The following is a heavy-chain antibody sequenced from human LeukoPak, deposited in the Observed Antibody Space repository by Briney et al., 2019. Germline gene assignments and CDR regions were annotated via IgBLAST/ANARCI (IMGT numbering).Heavy chain of an antibody. J-gene: IGHJ3*02. V-gene: IGHV4-39*01. CDR1: GGSISSSSYY. CDR3: ARHPQPFDI. CDR2: IYYSGST. D-gene: IGHD6-13*01. Sequence: SQTLSLTCTVSGGSISSSSYYWGWIRQPPGRGLEWIGSIYYSGSTNYNPSLKGRVTISLDTSNNQFSLRLNSVTAADTAMYYCARHPQPFDIWGHGTMVTVSS.